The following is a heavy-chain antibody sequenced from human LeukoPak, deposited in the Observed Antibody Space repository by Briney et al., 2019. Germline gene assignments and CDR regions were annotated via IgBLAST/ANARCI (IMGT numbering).Heavy chain of an antibody. CDR2: IYYSGST. CDR3: ARTVRGYDFWSGRSGTNFDY. V-gene: IGHV4-39*01. J-gene: IGHJ4*02. Sequence: PSETLSLTCTVSGGSISSSSYYWGWMRQPPGKGLVWIGSIYYSGSTYYNPSLKSRVTISVDTSKNQFSLKLSSVTAADTAVYYCARTVRGYDFWSGRSGTNFDYWGQGTLVTVSS. CDR1: GGSISSSSYY. D-gene: IGHD3-3*01.